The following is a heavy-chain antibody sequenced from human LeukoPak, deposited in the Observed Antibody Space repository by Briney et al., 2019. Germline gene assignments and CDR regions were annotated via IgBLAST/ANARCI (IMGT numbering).Heavy chain of an antibody. V-gene: IGHV3-23*01. J-gene: IGHJ4*02. CDR3: AKDQAVAVEVPDY. CDR1: GFTFSSYA. D-gene: IGHD6-19*01. CDR2: ISGSGGST. Sequence: PGGPLGLSCAASGFTFSSYALSWVGRAPGRGLEGVSAISGSGGSTYYADSVKGRFTISRDNSKNTLYLQMNSLRAEDTAVYYCAKDQAVAVEVPDYWGQGTLVTVSS.